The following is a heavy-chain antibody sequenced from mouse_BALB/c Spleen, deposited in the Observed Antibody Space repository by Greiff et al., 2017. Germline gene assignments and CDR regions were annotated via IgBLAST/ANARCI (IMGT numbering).Heavy chain of an antibody. CDR1: GFTFSDYG. Sequence: EVKLMESGGGLVQPGGSRKLSCAASGFTFSDYGMAWVRQAPGKGPEWVAFISNLAYSIYYAETVTGRVTISRENAKNTLYLAMSSLRSEDTAMYYCAREGASYAMDYWGQGTSVTVSS. D-gene: IGHD6-1*01. CDR2: ISNLAYSI. V-gene: IGHV5-15*02. J-gene: IGHJ4*01. CDR3: AREGASYAMDY.